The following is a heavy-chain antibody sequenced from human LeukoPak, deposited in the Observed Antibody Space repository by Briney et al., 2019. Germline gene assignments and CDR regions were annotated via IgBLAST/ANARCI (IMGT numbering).Heavy chain of an antibody. Sequence: GGSLRLSCVASEFTFDSYWMSWVRQAPGKGLEWVANIKEDGSEKYYVDSVKGRFTISRDNAKNSMYLQMNSLRAEDTAVYYCAREIGSAARGRWGQGTLVTVSS. CDR1: EFTFDSYW. CDR2: IKEDGSEK. CDR3: AREIGSAARGR. V-gene: IGHV3-7*05. D-gene: IGHD2-2*01. J-gene: IGHJ4*02.